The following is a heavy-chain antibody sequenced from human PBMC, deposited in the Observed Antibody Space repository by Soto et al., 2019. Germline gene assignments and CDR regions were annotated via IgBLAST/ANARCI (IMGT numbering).Heavy chain of an antibody. CDR3: AGGGFLTTVTSDGMDV. Sequence: ASVKVSCKASGYTFTGYYMHWVRQAPGQGLEWMGWINPNSGGTNYAQKFQGWVTMTRDTSISTAYMELSRLRSDDTAVYYCAGGGFLTTVTSDGMDVWGQGTTVTVSS. J-gene: IGHJ6*02. D-gene: IGHD4-17*01. V-gene: IGHV1-2*04. CDR2: INPNSGGT. CDR1: GYTFTGYY.